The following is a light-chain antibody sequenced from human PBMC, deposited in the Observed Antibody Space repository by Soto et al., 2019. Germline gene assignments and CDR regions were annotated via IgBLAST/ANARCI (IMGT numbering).Light chain of an antibody. CDR3: QKYNSAPLT. Sequence: DIQMTQSPSSLSASVGDRVTITCRASQGISTYLAWYQQKPGKVHKLLIYAASTLQSGVPSRFSGSGSGTDFTLTISSLQPEDVATDYCQKYNSAPLTFGGGTNVEIK. CDR2: AAS. J-gene: IGKJ4*01. V-gene: IGKV1-27*01. CDR1: QGISTY.